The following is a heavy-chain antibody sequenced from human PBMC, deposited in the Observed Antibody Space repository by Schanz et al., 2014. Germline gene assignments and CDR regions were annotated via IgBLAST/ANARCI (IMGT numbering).Heavy chain of an antibody. V-gene: IGHV3-23*04. J-gene: IGHJ6*02. CDR3: ARDFLLEQLGYSHYYYAMDV. CDR2: MNESHSTI. Sequence: EVQLVESGGGLVEPGGSLRLSCAASGFSFSSYAMGWVRQARGKGLEWVSAMNESHSTIYYADSVRGRFTISRDNAKNSLFLQMNSLRAEDTAVYYCARDFLLEQLGYSHYYYAMDVWGQGTTGTVSS. CDR1: GFSFSSYA. D-gene: IGHD2-15*01.